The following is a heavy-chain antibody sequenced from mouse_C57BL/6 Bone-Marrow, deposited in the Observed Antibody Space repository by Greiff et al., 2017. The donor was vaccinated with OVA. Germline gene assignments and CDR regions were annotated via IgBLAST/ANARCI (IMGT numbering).Heavy chain of an antibody. V-gene: IGHV10-1*01. CDR3: VRRGFLLLRDWYFDV. CDR2: IRSKSNNYAT. D-gene: IGHD1-1*01. CDR1: GFSFNTYA. J-gene: IGHJ1*03. Sequence: EVQLVESGGGLVQPKGSLKLSCAASGFSFNTYAMNWVRQAPGKGLEWVARIRSKSNNYATYYADSVKDRFTISRDDSESMLYLQMNNLKTEDTAMYYGVRRGFLLLRDWYFDVWGTGTAVTVSS.